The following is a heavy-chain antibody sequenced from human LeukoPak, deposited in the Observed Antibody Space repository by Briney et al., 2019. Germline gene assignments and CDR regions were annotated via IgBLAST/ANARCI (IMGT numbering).Heavy chain of an antibody. D-gene: IGHD3-10*01. Sequence: PGGSLRLSCAASGFTFSDYYMSWIRQAPGKGLEWVSYISSSGSTIYYADSVKGRFTISRDNAKNSLYLQMNSLRAEDTAVYYCAKVYGSGSYRWFDPWGQGTLVTVSS. J-gene: IGHJ5*02. CDR3: AKVYGSGSYRWFDP. CDR2: ISSSGSTI. V-gene: IGHV3-11*04. CDR1: GFTFSDYY.